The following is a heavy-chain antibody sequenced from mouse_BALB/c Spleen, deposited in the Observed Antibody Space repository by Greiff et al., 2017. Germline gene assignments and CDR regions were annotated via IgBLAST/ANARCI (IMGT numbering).Heavy chain of an antibody. V-gene: IGHV2-9-2*01. CDR2: IWTGGGT. J-gene: IGHJ4*01. CDR3: VRDNYYAMDY. Sequence: VQLKESGPGLVAPSQSLSITCTVSGFSLTSYDISWIRQPPGKGLEWLGVIWTGGGTNYNSAFMSRLSISKDNSKSQVFLKMNSLQTDDTAIYYCVRDNYYAMDYWGQGTSVTVSS. CDR1: GFSLTSYD.